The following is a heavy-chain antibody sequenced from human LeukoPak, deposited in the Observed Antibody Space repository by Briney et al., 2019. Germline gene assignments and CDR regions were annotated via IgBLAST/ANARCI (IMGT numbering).Heavy chain of an antibody. D-gene: IGHD3-9*01. J-gene: IGHJ4*02. CDR2: IYYSGST. Sequence: SETLSLTCTVSGGSISSYYWSWIRQPPGKGLEWIGYIYYSGSTNYNPSLKSRVTISVDTSKNQFSLKLSSVTAADTAVYYCARVEPYYDILTGYSEGGNFDYWGQGTLVTVSS. V-gene: IGHV4-59*01. CDR3: ARVEPYYDILTGYSEGGNFDY. CDR1: GGSISSYY.